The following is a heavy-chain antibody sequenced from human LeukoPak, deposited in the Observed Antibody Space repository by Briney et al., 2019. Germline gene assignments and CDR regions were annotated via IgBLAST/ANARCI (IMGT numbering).Heavy chain of an antibody. CDR1: GFTFNYYA. J-gene: IGHJ3*02. Sequence: GGSLRLSCAASGFTFNYYAMHWVRQAPGKGLEWVAVISYDGSNKYYADSVKGRFTISRDNSKNTLYLQMNSLRPEDTAVYYCARDYGYCSGGSCYSIGAFDIWGQGTMVTVSS. V-gene: IGHV3-30-3*01. D-gene: IGHD2-15*01. CDR2: ISYDGSNK. CDR3: ARDYGYCSGGSCYSIGAFDI.